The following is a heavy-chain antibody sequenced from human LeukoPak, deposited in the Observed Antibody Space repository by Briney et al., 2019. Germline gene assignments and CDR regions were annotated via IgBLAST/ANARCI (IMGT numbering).Heavy chain of an antibody. Sequence: PGGSLRLSCAASGFTFSSYAMSWVRQAPGKGLEWVSAISGSGGSTYYADSVKGRFTISRDNSKNTLYLQMNSLRAEDTAVYYCAKPVVRYQRCCGGVWGKGTTVTVSS. D-gene: IGHD2-2*01. V-gene: IGHV3-23*01. J-gene: IGHJ6*04. CDR3: AKPVVRYQRCCGGV. CDR1: GFTFSSYA. CDR2: ISGSGGST.